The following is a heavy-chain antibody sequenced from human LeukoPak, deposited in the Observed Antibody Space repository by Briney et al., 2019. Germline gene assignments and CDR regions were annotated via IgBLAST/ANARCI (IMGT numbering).Heavy chain of an antibody. CDR1: GFTFSSYE. CDR2: IKQDGSEK. Sequence: GGSLRLSCAASGFTFSSYEMNWVRQAPGKGLEWVANIKQDGSEKYYVDSVKGRFTISRDNAKNSLYLQMNSLRAEDTAVYYCARLLVYNSGGEAFDYWGPGTLVTVSS. J-gene: IGHJ4*02. D-gene: IGHD3-10*01. CDR3: ARLLVYNSGGEAFDY. V-gene: IGHV3-7*01.